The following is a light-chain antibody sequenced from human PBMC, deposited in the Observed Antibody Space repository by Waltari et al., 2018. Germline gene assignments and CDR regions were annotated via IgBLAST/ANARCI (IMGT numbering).Light chain of an antibody. V-gene: IGLV2-14*01. CDR3: SSYTSSSPV. CDR2: DVS. J-gene: IGLJ2*01. Sequence: QSALTQPASVSGSPGQSITISGTGTSSDVGGYNYVSWYQKYPGKAPKLMIYDVSKRPSGVSHRFSGSKSGNTASLTISGLQAEDEADYYCSSYTSSSPVFGGGTKLTVL. CDR1: SSDVGGYNY.